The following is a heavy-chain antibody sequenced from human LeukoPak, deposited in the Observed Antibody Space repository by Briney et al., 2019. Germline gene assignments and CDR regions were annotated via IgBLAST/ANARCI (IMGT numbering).Heavy chain of an antibody. D-gene: IGHD1-20*01. CDR3: ARGDRGYNWNDVPWGY. CDR1: GFTFSSYW. Sequence: GGSLRLSCAASGFTFSSYWMHWVRQAPGKGLVWVSRINSDGSSTSYADSVKGRFTISRDNAKNTLYLQMNSLRAEDTAVYYCARGDRGYNWNDVPWGYWGQGTLVTISS. V-gene: IGHV3-74*01. J-gene: IGHJ4*02. CDR2: INSDGSST.